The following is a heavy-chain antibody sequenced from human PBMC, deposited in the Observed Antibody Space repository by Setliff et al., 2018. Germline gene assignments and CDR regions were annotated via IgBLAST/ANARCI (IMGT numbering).Heavy chain of an antibody. J-gene: IGHJ4*02. Sequence: ASVKVSCKASGGTFSSYAISWVRQAPGQGLEWMGRIIPIFGTANYAQKFQGRVTITADKSTSTAYMELSSLRSEDTAVYYCARELPRTIFGVVIDYWGQGTLVT. D-gene: IGHD3-3*01. V-gene: IGHV1-69*06. CDR3: ARELPRTIFGVVIDY. CDR1: GGTFSSYA. CDR2: IIPIFGTA.